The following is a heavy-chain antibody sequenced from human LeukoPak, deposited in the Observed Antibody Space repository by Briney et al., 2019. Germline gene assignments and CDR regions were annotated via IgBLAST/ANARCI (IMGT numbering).Heavy chain of an antibody. CDR1: GCTFSNFG. Sequence: GASVKVSCKTSGCTFSNFGINWVRQAPGQGLEWMGWISGNNDNPNYGQKFQGRFTVTTDSSTSTAYMELRNLRFDDTAVYYCARDGTSTDGYWGQGTLVTVSS. V-gene: IGHV1-18*01. J-gene: IGHJ4*02. CDR3: ARDGTSTDGY. D-gene: IGHD2-2*01. CDR2: ISGNNDNP.